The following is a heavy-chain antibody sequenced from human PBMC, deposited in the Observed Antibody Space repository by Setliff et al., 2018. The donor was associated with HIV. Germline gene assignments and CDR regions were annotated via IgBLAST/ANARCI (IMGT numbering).Heavy chain of an antibody. CDR1: GGSISSSSYY. CDR2: IYYSGGT. J-gene: IGHJ6*03. CDR3: ARHGISGTRNDYYYYYYYMDV. Sequence: SETLSLTCTVSGGSISSSSYYWGWIRQPPGKGLEWIGSIYYSGGTYYDPSLKSRVTISVDTSKNQFSLKLSSVTAADTAVYYCARHGISGTRNDYYYYYYYMDVWGKGTTVTVSS. D-gene: IGHD1-1*01. V-gene: IGHV4-39*01.